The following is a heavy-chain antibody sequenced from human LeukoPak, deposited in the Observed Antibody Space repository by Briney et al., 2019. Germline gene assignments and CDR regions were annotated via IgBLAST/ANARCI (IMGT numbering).Heavy chain of an antibody. CDR2: IKQYGSEK. CDR3: ASALPADHFDY. J-gene: IGHJ4*02. CDR1: GFTFSDYW. V-gene: IGHV3-7*01. Sequence: GGSLRLSCAASGFTFSDYWMSWVRQAPGKGLEWVANIKQYGSEKYYVDSVKGRFTISRDNAKNSLYLQMNSLRAEDTALYYCASALPADHFDYWGQGNPVTVSS.